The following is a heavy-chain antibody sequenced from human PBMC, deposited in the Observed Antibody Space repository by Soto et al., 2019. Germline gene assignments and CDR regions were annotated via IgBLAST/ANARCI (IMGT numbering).Heavy chain of an antibody. D-gene: IGHD6-6*01. CDR2: IKQDGSEK. CDR3: ARDPYSSSAFAFDI. Sequence: GGSLRLSCAASGFTFSSYWMSWVRQAPGKGLEWVANIKQDGSEKYYVDSVKGRFTISRDNAKNSLYLQMNSLRAEDTAVYSCARDPYSSSAFAFDIWGQGTMVTVSS. V-gene: IGHV3-7*01. J-gene: IGHJ3*02. CDR1: GFTFSSYW.